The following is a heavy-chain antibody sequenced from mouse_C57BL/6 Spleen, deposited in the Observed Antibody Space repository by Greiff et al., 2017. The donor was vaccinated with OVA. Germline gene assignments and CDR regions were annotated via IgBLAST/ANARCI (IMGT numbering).Heavy chain of an antibody. V-gene: IGHV1-69*01. Sequence: VKQRPGQGLEWIGEIDPSDSYTNYNQKFKGKSTLTVDKSSSTAYMQLSSLTSEDSAVYYCAQLRGPFDYWGQGTTLTVSS. CDR2: IDPSDSYT. CDR3: AQLRGPFDY. J-gene: IGHJ2*01. D-gene: IGHD1-1*01.